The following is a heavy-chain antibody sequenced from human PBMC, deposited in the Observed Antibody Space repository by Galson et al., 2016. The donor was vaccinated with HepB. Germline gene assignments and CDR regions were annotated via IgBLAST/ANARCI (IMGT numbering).Heavy chain of an antibody. D-gene: IGHD1-26*01. V-gene: IGHV3-30*04. CDR2: ITSAGDKQ. Sequence: SLRLSCAASGFSFNTYSMHWVRQAPGTGLEWVAAITSAGDKQYYTDPVRGRFTISRDNSNNMMYLQMNSLRPEDTSVYYCARDARGRGSGSYSAFDYWGQGTLVAVSS. CDR3: ARDARGRGSGSYSAFDY. J-gene: IGHJ4*02. CDR1: GFSFNTYS.